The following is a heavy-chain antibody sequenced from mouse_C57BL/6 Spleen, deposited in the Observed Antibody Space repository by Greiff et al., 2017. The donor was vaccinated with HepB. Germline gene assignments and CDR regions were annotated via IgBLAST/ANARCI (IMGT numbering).Heavy chain of an antibody. Sequence: QVRLQQPGAELVKPGASVKLSCKASGYTFTSYWMQWVKQRPGQGLEWIGEIDPSDSYTNYNQKFKGKATLTVDTSSTTAYMQLSSLTSEDSAVYYCARKTLSSYAMDYWGQGTSVTVSS. V-gene: IGHV1-50*01. CDR2: IDPSDSYT. J-gene: IGHJ4*01. CDR3: ARKTLSSYAMDY. CDR1: GYTFTSYW.